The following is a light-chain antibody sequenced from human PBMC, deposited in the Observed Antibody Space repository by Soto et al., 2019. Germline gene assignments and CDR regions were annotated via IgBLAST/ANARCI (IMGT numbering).Light chain of an antibody. CDR3: QQYGTSPT. J-gene: IGKJ5*01. V-gene: IGKV3-20*01. CDR1: QSVSNNY. CDR2: GAS. Sequence: EIVFTQSPGTRSLSPGERATLSCRASQSVSNNYLAWYQQKPGQDPRRLIYGASSRATGIPNRFSGRGSGKDFTLTISRLEPEDFAVYYCQQYGTSPTFGEGTRRRL.